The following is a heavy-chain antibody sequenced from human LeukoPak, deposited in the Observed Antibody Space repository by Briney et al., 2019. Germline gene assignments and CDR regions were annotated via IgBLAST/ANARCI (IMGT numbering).Heavy chain of an antibody. V-gene: IGHV3-53*01. Sequence: PGGSLRLSCAASGFTVSSNYMSWVRQAPGKGLEGVSVIYSGGSTYYADSVKGRFTISRDNSKNTLYLQMNSLRAEDTAVYYCARGLPSSGPYYFDYWGQGTLVTVSS. CDR3: ARGLPSSGPYYFDY. CDR2: IYSGGST. CDR1: GFTVSSNY. D-gene: IGHD3-22*01. J-gene: IGHJ4*02.